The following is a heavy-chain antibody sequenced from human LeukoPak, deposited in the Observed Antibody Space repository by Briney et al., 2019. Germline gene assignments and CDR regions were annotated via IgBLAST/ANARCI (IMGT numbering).Heavy chain of an antibody. CDR3: AKDHVDTQLYYYYGMDV. CDR2: ISYDGSNK. D-gene: IGHD5-18*01. V-gene: IGHV3-30*18. CDR1: GFTFSSYS. Sequence: PGGSLRLSCAASGFTFSSYSMHWVRQAPGKGLEWVAVISYDGSNKYYADSVKGRSTISRDNSKNTLYLQMNSLRAEDTAVYYCAKDHVDTQLYYYYGMDVWGQGTTVTVSS. J-gene: IGHJ6*02.